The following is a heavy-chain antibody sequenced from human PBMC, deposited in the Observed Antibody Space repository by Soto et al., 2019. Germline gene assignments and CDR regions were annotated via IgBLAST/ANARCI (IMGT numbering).Heavy chain of an antibody. J-gene: IGHJ6*02. V-gene: IGHV5-51*01. CDR3: ARQLYTHGVTRERGYYGLDV. CDR1: GYTFTNYW. D-gene: IGHD2-15*01. Sequence: GESLKISCQASGYTFTNYWIAWVRQKPGKGLEWMGIVYPGDSDTRYSPSIQGQVTISADKSTTIAYLQCSGLTASDTAIYYCARQLYTHGVTRERGYYGLDVWGQGTTVTV. CDR2: VYPGDSDT.